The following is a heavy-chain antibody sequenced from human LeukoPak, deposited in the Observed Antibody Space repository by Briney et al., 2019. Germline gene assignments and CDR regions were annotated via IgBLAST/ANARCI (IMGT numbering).Heavy chain of an antibody. D-gene: IGHD5-24*01. V-gene: IGHV4-39*07. CDR2: IYYSGST. CDR3: ARGREMATIDY. J-gene: IGHJ4*02. Sequence: SETLSLTCTVSGGSISSSSYYWAWIRQPPGKGLEWIGSIYYSGSTNYNPSLKSRVTISVDTSKNQFSLKLSSVTAADTAVYYCARGREMATIDYWGQGTLVTVSS. CDR1: GGSISSSSYY.